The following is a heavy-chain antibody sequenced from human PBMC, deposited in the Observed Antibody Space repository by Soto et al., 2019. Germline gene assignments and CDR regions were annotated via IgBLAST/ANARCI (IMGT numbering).Heavy chain of an antibody. J-gene: IGHJ4*02. CDR2: MYHRGNT. D-gene: IGHD3-3*02. CDR1: GDSISSSSYH. V-gene: IGHV4-39*07. Sequence: SETLSLTCTVSGDSISSSSYHWGWIRQPPGKGLEWVGSMYHRGNTYHNPSLQSRVTVSIDQSKNQFSLNLSSVTAADTAVYYCARHFRDAYTALAFWGQGTLVTVSS. CDR3: ARHFRDAYTALAF.